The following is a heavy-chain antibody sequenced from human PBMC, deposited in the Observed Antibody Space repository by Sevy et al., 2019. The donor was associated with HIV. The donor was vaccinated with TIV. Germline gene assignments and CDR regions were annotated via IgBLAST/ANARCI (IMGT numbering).Heavy chain of an antibody. D-gene: IGHD5-12*01. CDR2: IYYTGST. J-gene: IGHJ5*01. CDR3: ARAPPVRSGDDSPNWFDS. Sequence: WETLSLTCTVSGGSISTYYWSWIRQPPGKELEYIGYIYYTGSTNYNPSLKSRVTISVDTSNNQFSLKLRSVTAVDTDVYYCARAPPVRSGDDSPNWFDSWGQGTLVTVSS. CDR1: GGSISTYY. V-gene: IGHV4-59*01.